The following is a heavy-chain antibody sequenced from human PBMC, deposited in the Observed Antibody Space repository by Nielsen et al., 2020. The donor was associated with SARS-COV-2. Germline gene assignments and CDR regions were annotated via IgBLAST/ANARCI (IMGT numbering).Heavy chain of an antibody. Sequence: ASVKVSCKASGYTFNNYPIHWVRQAPGQRLEWMGWINGGNGNTKYSQRFQGRISITRDTAATTAYMEVSSLTSEDTAMYYCAKSFYGSGSYFNYWGQGTPVTVSS. D-gene: IGHD3-10*01. V-gene: IGHV1-3*01. CDR2: INGGNGNT. CDR1: GYTFNNYP. CDR3: AKSFYGSGSYFNY. J-gene: IGHJ4*02.